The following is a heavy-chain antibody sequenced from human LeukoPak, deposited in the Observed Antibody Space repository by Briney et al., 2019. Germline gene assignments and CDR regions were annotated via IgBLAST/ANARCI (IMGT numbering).Heavy chain of an antibody. J-gene: IGHJ3*01. Sequence: ASVKVSCKASGYPFIAYYMHWLRHAPAQGFEWMGCINPNSGITNYAQNFKGRVTMTRDTTIGTAYMELTRLRSDDTAFYYCARGTTGGYQRGDAFDVWGQGTMVTVSS. CDR1: GYPFIAYY. D-gene: IGHD5-12*01. V-gene: IGHV1-2*02. CDR3: ARGTTGGYQRGDAFDV. CDR2: INPNSGIT.